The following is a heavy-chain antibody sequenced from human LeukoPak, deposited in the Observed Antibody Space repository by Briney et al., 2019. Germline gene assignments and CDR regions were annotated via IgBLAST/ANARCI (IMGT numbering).Heavy chain of an antibody. Sequence: PSETLSLTCAVHGGSFSGYYWSWIRQPPGKGLEWIGEINHSGSTNYNPSLKSRVTISVDTSKNQFSLKLSSVTAADTAVYYCARGLRYGSRTGVDYWGQGTLVTVSS. J-gene: IGHJ4*02. CDR3: ARGLRYGSRTGVDY. D-gene: IGHD3-10*01. V-gene: IGHV4-34*01. CDR1: GGSFSGYY. CDR2: INHSGST.